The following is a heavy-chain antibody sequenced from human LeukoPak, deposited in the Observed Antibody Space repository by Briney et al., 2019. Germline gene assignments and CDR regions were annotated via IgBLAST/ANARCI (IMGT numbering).Heavy chain of an antibody. D-gene: IGHD4-17*01. J-gene: IGHJ4*02. CDR3: AREHPGLRIDPYIDY. CDR1: GYTFTSYA. Sequence: GASVKVSCKASGYTFTSYAMNWVRQAPGQGLEWMGWINTNTGNPTYAQGFTGRFVFSLDTSVSTAYLQISSLKAEDTAVYYCAREHPGLRIDPYIDYWGQGTLVTVSS. CDR2: INTNTGNP. V-gene: IGHV7-4-1*02.